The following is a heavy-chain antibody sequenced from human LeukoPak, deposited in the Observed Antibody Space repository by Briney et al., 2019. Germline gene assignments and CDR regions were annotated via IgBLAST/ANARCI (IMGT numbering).Heavy chain of an antibody. J-gene: IGHJ4*02. CDR1: GFTFGDFA. V-gene: IGHV3-9*01. Sequence: PGRSLRLSCAASGFTFGDFAMHWVRQAPGKGLEWVSGISWSGDTVGYADSVKGRFTISRDDAKDSLYLQMSSLRAEDTALYYCAKDLTGADHWGQGILVTVSS. D-gene: IGHD3-9*01. CDR2: ISWSGDTV. CDR3: AKDLTGADH.